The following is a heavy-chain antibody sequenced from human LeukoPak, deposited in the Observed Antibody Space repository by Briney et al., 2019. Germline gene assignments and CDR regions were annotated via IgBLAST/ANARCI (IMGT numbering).Heavy chain of an antibody. V-gene: IGHV3-11*04. CDR2: ISSSGSTI. CDR1: GFTFSDYY. CDR3: AKFFPSYGSGSYNAFDI. J-gene: IGHJ3*02. D-gene: IGHD3-10*01. Sequence: PGGSLRLSCAASGFTFSDYYMSWIRQAPGKGLEWVSYISSSGSTIYYADSVKGRFTISRDNAKNSLYLQMNSLRAEDTAVYYCAKFFPSYGSGSYNAFDIWGQGTMVTVSS.